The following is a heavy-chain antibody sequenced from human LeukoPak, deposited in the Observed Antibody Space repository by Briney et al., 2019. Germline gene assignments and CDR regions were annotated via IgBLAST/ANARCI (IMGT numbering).Heavy chain of an antibody. D-gene: IGHD6-13*01. CDR2: ISSNGGST. Sequence: GGSLRPSCSASGFTFSSYAMHWVRQAPGKGLEYVSTISSNGGSTYYADSVKGIFTISRDNSKNTLYLQMSSLRVEDTAVYYCVKGLAAAGTNYWGQGTLVTVSS. J-gene: IGHJ4*02. CDR3: VKGLAAAGTNY. V-gene: IGHV3-64D*09. CDR1: GFTFSSYA.